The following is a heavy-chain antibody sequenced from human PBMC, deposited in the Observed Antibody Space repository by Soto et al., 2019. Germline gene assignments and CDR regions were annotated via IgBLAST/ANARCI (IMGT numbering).Heavy chain of an antibody. CDR2: ISGSGGST. D-gene: IGHD1-26*01. CDR3: ANSGPAFIPGVKWELLSLGY. J-gene: IGHJ4*02. V-gene: IGHV3-23*01. Sequence: GGSLRLSCAASGFTFSSYAMSWVRQAPGKGLEWVSAISGSGGSTYYADSVKGRFTISRDNSKNTLYLQMNSLRAEDTAVYYCANSGPAFIPGVKWELLSLGYWGQGTLVTVSS. CDR1: GFTFSSYA.